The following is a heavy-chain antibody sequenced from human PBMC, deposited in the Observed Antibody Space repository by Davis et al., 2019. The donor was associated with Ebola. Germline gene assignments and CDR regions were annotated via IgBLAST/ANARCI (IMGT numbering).Heavy chain of an antibody. CDR2: IIPILGIA. D-gene: IGHD2-2*01. Sequence: SVKVSCKASGYTSTSYYMHWVRQAPGQGLEWMGRIIPILGIANYAQKFQGRVTITADKSTSTAYMELSSLRSEDTAVYYCATGYCSSTSCHYYYYGMDVWGQGTTVTVSS. V-gene: IGHV1-69*04. CDR1: GYTSTSYY. CDR3: ATGYCSSTSCHYYYYGMDV. J-gene: IGHJ6*02.